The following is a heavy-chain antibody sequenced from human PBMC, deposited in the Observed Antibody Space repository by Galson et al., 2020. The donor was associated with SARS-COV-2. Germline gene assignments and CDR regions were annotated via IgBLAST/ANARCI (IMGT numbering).Heavy chain of an antibody. V-gene: IGHV4-39*07. CDR2: INYSGST. CDR1: GGSISSSSYY. D-gene: IGHD3-22*01. CDR3: ASESPWYYDSSGPDDY. Sequence: SETLSLTCTVSGGSISSSSYYWGWNRQPQGKGREWIGSINYSGSTYYNPNLKSRVTISVDTSKNQFSLKLSSVTAADAAVYYWASESPWYYDSSGPDDYWGQGSLVAVSS. J-gene: IGHJ4*02.